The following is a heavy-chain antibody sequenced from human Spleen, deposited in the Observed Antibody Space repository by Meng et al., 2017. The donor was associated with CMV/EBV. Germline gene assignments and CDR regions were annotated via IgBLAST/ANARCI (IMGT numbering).Heavy chain of an antibody. CDR1: GFSFNNYS. V-gene: IGHV3-49*04. J-gene: IGHJ6*02. D-gene: IGHD2-2*02. CDR2: IRSKAYGGTT. CDR3: TRDTIVVVPAAIPNYYYYYGMDV. Sequence: GGSLRLSCAASGFSFNNYSMIWVRQAPGKGLEWVGFIRSKAYGGTTEYAASVKGRFTISRDDSKSIAYLQMNSLKTEDTAVYYCTRDTIVVVPAAIPNYYYYYGMDVWGQGTTVTVSS.